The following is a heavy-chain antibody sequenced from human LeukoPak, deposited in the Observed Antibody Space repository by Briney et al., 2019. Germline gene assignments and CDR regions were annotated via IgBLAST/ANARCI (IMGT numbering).Heavy chain of an antibody. CDR2: IWYDGTNE. D-gene: IGHD4-17*01. J-gene: IGHJ2*01. CDR3: ARERFGDYVEYFDV. V-gene: IGHV3-33*01. CDR1: GYSFSSHA. Sequence: PGGSLRLSCEGSGYSFSSHALHWVRQAPGKGLEWVAVIWYDGTNENYVESVKGRVAISRDNSKNTLYLHMGSLRVEDTAVYYCARERFGDYVEYFDVWGRGTLVSVSS.